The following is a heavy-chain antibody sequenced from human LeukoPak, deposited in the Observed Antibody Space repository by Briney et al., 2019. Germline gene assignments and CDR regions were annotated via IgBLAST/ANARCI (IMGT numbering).Heavy chain of an antibody. Sequence: GTLRLSCAASGFTFSTSGMSWVRQAPGKGLEWIGNIYYSGGTNYNPSLKSRVTISVDTSKNQFSLKLSSVTAADTAVYYCAIGPPYAPGVLDVWGKGTTVTISS. CDR2: IYYSGGT. D-gene: IGHD7-27*01. CDR1: GFTFSTSG. V-gene: IGHV4-59*08. CDR3: AIGPPYAPGVLDV. J-gene: IGHJ6*04.